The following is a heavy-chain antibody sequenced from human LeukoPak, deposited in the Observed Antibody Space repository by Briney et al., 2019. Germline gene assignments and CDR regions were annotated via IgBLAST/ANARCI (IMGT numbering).Heavy chain of an antibody. CDR3: AVGVRGVHYYYYMDV. J-gene: IGHJ6*03. CDR2: IYSGGST. D-gene: IGHD3-10*01. Sequence: GGSLRLSCAASGFTVSSNYMSWARQAPGKGLEWVSVIYSGGSTYYADSVKGRFTISRDNSKNTLYLQMNSLRAEDTAVYYCAVGVRGVHYYYYMDVWGKGTTVTISS. V-gene: IGHV3-53*01. CDR1: GFTVSSNY.